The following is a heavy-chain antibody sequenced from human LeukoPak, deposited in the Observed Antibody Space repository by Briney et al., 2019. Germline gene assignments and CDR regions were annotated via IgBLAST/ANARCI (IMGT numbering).Heavy chain of an antibody. V-gene: IGHV3-23*01. J-gene: IGHJ6*02. CDR2: ISGSGGST. D-gene: IGHD3-3*01. Sequence: PGGSLRLSCAASGFTFSSYAMSWVRQAPGKGLEWVSAISGSGGSTYYADSVKGRFTISRDNSKNTLYLQMNSLRAEDTAVYYCAKYVFSGYYYYGMDVWGQGTTVTVSS. CDR3: AKYVFSGYYYYGMDV. CDR1: GFTFSSYA.